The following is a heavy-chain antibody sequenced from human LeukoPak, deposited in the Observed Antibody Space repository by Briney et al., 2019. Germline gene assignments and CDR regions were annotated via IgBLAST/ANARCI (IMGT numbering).Heavy chain of an antibody. D-gene: IGHD4-17*01. Sequence: SETLSLTCAVYGGSFSGYYWSWIRQPPGKGLEWIGEINHSGSTNYNPSLKSRVTISVDTSKNQFSLKLSSVTAADTAVYYCTTDPDYYYYGMDVWGQGTTVTVSS. CDR1: GGSFSGYY. CDR2: INHSGST. CDR3: TTDPDYYYYGMDV. J-gene: IGHJ6*02. V-gene: IGHV4-34*01.